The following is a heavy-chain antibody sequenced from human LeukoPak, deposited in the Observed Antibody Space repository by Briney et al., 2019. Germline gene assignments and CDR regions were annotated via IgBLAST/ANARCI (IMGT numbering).Heavy chain of an antibody. D-gene: IGHD6-13*01. V-gene: IGHV5-51*01. Sequence: GESPQTFCYGFGNRFTSHWIGWVRQIPRKGMEWLAVLYPGDSRIRYNPSLQGQVTISVDKSISSAYVQWVSVKASDSAMYYCAWRDLTSTWSFPWGQGTLVAVSS. CDR3: AWRDLTSTWSFP. CDR2: LYPGDSRI. CDR1: GNRFTSHW. J-gene: IGHJ5*02.